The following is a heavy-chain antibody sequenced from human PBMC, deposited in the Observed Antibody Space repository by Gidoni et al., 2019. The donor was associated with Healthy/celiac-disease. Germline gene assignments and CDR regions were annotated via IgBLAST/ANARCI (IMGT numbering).Heavy chain of an antibody. CDR2: INPSGGST. J-gene: IGHJ4*02. CDR3: ARVNSSGWYIFDY. D-gene: IGHD6-19*01. Sequence: QVQLVQSGTEVKKPGASVKVPCKAPGYTFTSYYMHWLRQAPGQGLEWMGIINPSGGSTSYAQKFQGRVTMTRDTSTSTVYMELSSLRSEDTAVYYCARVNSSGWYIFDYWGQGTLVTVSS. CDR1: GYTFTSYY. V-gene: IGHV1-46*01.